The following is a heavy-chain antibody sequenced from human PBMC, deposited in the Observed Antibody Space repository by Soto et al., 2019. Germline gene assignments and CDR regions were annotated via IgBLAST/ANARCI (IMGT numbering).Heavy chain of an antibody. CDR1: GFTFSSYA. D-gene: IGHD3-3*01. CDR3: AKANSYYDFWSGYSPDY. V-gene: IGHV3-23*01. Sequence: EVQLLESGGGLVQPGGSLRLSCAASGFTFSSYAMTWFRQAPGKGLEWVSGISGSGGSTFYADSVKGRFTISRDNSKNTLYLQMKSLRAEDTAVYYCAKANSYYDFWSGYSPDYWGQGTLVTVSS. J-gene: IGHJ4*02. CDR2: ISGSGGST.